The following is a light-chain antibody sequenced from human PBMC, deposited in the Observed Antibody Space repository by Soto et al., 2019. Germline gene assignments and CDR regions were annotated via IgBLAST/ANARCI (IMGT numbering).Light chain of an antibody. J-gene: IGKJ4*01. CDR3: QQADTFPLT. CDR1: QGISSW. CDR2: AAS. V-gene: IGKV1-12*01. Sequence: DIQMTQSPSSVSASVGDRVTITCRASQGISSWVAWYQQKPGKAPNLLIYAASSLQSGVPSRFSGSGSGTEFTLTISSLPPEDFATYYCQQADTFPLTFGGGTKVDIK.